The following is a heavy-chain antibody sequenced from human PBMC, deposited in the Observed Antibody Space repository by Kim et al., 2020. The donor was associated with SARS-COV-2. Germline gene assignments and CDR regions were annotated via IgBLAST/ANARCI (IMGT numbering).Heavy chain of an antibody. D-gene: IGHD3-10*01. CDR2: IYYSGST. Sequence: SETLSLTCTVSGGSISSSSYYWGWIRQPPGKGLEWIGSIYYSGSTYYNPSLKSRVTISVDTSKNQFSLKLSSVTAADTAVYYCARPNGSGSYYSPYGMDVWGQGTTVTVSS. CDR1: GGSISSSSYY. V-gene: IGHV4-39*01. CDR3: ARPNGSGSYYSPYGMDV. J-gene: IGHJ6*02.